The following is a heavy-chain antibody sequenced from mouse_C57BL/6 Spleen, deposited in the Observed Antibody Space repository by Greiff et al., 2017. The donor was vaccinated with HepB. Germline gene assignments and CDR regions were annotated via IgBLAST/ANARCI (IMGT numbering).Heavy chain of an antibody. CDR2: ISDGGSYT. D-gene: IGHD1-2*01. V-gene: IGHV5-4*03. J-gene: IGHJ1*03. CDR1: GFTFSSYA. Sequence: EVKLQESGGGLVKPGGSLKLSCAASGFTFSSYAMSWVRQTPEKRLEWVATISDGGSYTYYPDNVKGRFTISRDNAKNNLYLQMSHLKSEDTAMYYCARGNGLDVWGTGTTVTVSS. CDR3: ARGNGLDV.